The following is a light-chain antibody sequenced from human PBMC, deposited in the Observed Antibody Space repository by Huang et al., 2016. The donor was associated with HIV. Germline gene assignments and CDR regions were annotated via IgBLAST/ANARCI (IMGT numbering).Light chain of an antibody. J-gene: IGKJ5*01. CDR3: QQYYSLRT. CDR1: QDVSFS. V-gene: IGKV1-33*01. CDR2: DAY. Sequence: DIQMTQSPSSLSAFVGDRVTITCQASQDVSFSLNWYHQKPGKAPNLLIYDAYNLELGVPSRFNGRGSGTNFTFIISSLQPEDIGTYYCQQYYSLRTFGQGTRLEIK.